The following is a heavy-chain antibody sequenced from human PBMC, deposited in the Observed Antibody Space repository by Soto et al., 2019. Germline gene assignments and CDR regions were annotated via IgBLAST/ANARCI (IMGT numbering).Heavy chain of an antibody. V-gene: IGHV4-30-4*01. Sequence: PSETLSLTCTVSGGSISSGDYYWSWIRQPPGKGLEWIGYIYYSGSTYYNPSLKSRVTISVDTSKNQFSLKLSSVTAADTAVYYCARADSGYSLGGDHYGMDVWGQGTTVTVSS. CDR1: GGSISSGDYY. D-gene: IGHD5-12*01. J-gene: IGHJ6*02. CDR2: IYYSGST. CDR3: ARADSGYSLGGDHYGMDV.